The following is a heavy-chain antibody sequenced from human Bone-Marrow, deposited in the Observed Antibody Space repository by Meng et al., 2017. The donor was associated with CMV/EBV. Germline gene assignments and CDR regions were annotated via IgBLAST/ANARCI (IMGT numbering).Heavy chain of an antibody. CDR3: ASFRYNWNFDY. CDR1: GGSISSYY. Sequence: GSLRLSCTVSGGSISSYYWSWIRQPPGKGLEWIGYIYYSGSTNYNPSLKSRVTISVDTSKNQFSLKLSYVTAADTAVYYCASFRYNWNFDYWGQGTLVTVSS. CDR2: IYYSGST. V-gene: IGHV4-59*01. J-gene: IGHJ4*02. D-gene: IGHD1-20*01.